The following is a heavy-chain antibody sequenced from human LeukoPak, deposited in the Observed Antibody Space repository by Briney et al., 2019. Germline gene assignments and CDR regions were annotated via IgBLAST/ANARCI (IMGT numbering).Heavy chain of an antibody. CDR3: ARSGDYYDSSAYVTY. Sequence: SETLSLTCTVSGGSISSSSYYWGWIRQPPGKGLEWIGSIYYSGSTYYNPSLNSRVTISVDTSKNQFSLRLSSVTAADTAVYYCARSGDYYDSSAYVTYWGQGTLVTVCS. CDR2: IYYSGST. J-gene: IGHJ4*02. D-gene: IGHD3-22*01. V-gene: IGHV4-39*01. CDR1: GGSISSSSYY.